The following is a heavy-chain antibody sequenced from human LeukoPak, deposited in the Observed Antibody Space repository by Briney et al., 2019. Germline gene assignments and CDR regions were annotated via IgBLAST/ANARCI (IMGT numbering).Heavy chain of an antibody. Sequence: GGSLRLSCAASGFSFDAYDMHWVRQPPGKGLEWVSGISWNSGRIGYADSVKGRFTISRDNSKNTLYLQMNSLRAEDTAVYYCAPRGLSTVIDWGQGTLVTVSS. CDR3: APRGLSTVID. V-gene: IGHV3-9*01. CDR2: ISWNSGRI. J-gene: IGHJ4*02. D-gene: IGHD4-17*01. CDR1: GFSFDAYD.